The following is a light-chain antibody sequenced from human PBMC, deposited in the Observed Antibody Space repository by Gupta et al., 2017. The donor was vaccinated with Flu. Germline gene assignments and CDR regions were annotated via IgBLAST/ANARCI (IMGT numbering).Light chain of an antibody. Sequence: DIVMTQSPYSLPVALGERATIHCRSSQNILYSSNNNNYLAWYQQKPGQPPKLLIYWASNRESGVPNRFSGSGSATDFTLTITSLQAEDVAVYYCQQYYSYPQTFGQGTKVEIK. J-gene: IGKJ1*01. V-gene: IGKV4-1*01. CDR3: QQYYSYPQT. CDR1: QNILYSSNNNNY. CDR2: WAS.